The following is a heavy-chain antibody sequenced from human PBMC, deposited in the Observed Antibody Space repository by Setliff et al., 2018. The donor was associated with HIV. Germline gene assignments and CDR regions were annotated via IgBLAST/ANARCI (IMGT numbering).Heavy chain of an antibody. V-gene: IGHV3-74*01. Sequence: GGSLRLSCAASGFTFSSYWMHWVRQAPGKGLVWVSRINSDGSSTSYADSVKGRFTISRDNSKNTLYLQMNSLRAEDTAVYYCARDGLADGLDYWGQGTLVTVSS. CDR1: GFTFSSYW. CDR2: INSDGSST. J-gene: IGHJ4*02. CDR3: ARDGLADGLDY.